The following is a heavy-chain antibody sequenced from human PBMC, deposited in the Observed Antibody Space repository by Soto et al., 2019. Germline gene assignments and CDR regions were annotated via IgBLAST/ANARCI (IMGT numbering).Heavy chain of an antibody. CDR3: ARVRLWTAINEFDY. Sequence: SETLSLTCTVSGGSISSGGYYWSWIRQPPGKGLEWIGYIYYSGSTYYNPSLKSRVTISVDTSKNQFSLKLSSVTAADTAVYYCARVRLWTAINEFDYWGQGTLVTVSS. CDR2: IYYSGST. CDR1: GGSISSGGYY. D-gene: IGHD2-21*02. J-gene: IGHJ4*02. V-gene: IGHV4-30-4*01.